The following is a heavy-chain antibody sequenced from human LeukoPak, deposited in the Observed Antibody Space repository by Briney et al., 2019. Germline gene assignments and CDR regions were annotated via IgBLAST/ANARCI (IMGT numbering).Heavy chain of an antibody. D-gene: IGHD3-16*01. CDR3: ARVRYRLAETYIDY. Sequence: GASVKVSCKASGGPFSNYAISWMRQAPGQGLEWMGGIIPVFGTADYAQKFQGRVTMTRDTSISTAYMELSRLRSDDTAVYYCARVRYRLAETYIDYWGQGTLVTVSS. J-gene: IGHJ4*02. CDR2: IIPVFGTA. CDR1: GGPFSNYA. V-gene: IGHV1-69*05.